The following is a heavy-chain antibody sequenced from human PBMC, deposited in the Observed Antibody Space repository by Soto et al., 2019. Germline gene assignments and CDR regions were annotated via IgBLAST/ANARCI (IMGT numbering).Heavy chain of an antibody. CDR2: ISAYNGNT. J-gene: IGHJ5*02. D-gene: IGHD3-10*01. V-gene: IGHV1-18*01. CDR1: GYTFTSCG. Sequence: ASVKVSCKASGYTFTSCGSSWVRQAPGQGLEWMGWISAYNGNTNYAQKLQGRVTMTTDTSTSTAYMELRSLRSDDTAVYYCARVKYYGSGSYYNKIRSWFDPWGPGTLVTVSS. CDR3: ARVKYYGSGSYYNKIRSWFDP.